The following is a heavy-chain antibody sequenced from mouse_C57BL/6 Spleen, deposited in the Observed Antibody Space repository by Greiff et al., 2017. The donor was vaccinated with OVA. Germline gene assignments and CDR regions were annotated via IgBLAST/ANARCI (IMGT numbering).Heavy chain of an antibody. CDR2: ISSGSSTI. J-gene: IGHJ3*01. CDR1: GFTFSDYG. CDR3: ARWTGTGFAY. D-gene: IGHD4-1*01. Sequence: EVKLVESGGGLVKPGGSLKLSCAASGFTFSDYGMHWVRQAPEKGLEWVAYISSGSSTIYYADTVKGRFTISRDNAKNTLFLQMTSLRSEDTAMYYCARWTGTGFAYWGQGTLVTVSA. V-gene: IGHV5-17*01.